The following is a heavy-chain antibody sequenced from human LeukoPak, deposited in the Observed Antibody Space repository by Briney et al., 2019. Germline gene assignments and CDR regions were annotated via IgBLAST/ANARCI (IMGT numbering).Heavy chain of an antibody. CDR2: IYHSGST. V-gene: IGHV4-30-2*01. D-gene: IGHD3-3*01. CDR1: GGSISSGVYY. J-gene: IGHJ4*02. CDR3: ARVLGWSGYSENDY. Sequence: SETLSLTCTVSGGSISSGVYYWSWIRQPPGKGLEWIGYIYHSGSTYYNPSLKSRVTISVDRSKNQFSLKLSSVTSADTAVYYCARVLGWSGYSENDYWGQGTLVTVSS.